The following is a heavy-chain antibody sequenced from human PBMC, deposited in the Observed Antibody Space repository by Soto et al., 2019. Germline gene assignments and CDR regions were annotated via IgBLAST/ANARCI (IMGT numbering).Heavy chain of an antibody. Sequence: GGSLRLSCVASGFSFGTQSMNWVRQAPGKGLEWVAYIKSSGDNIFYADSVKGRFTISRDNARDSPYLQMNSLTAEDTAVYYCAIEKVGVTSIHVFDIWGQGTMVTVSS. J-gene: IGHJ3*02. V-gene: IGHV3-48*01. D-gene: IGHD1-26*01. CDR3: AIEKVGVTSIHVFDI. CDR1: GFSFGTQS. CDR2: IKSSGDNI.